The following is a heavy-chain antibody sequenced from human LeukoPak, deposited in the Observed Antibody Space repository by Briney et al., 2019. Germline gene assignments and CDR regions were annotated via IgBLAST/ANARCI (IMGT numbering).Heavy chain of an antibody. J-gene: IGHJ4*02. D-gene: IGHD3-22*01. Sequence: PGGSLRLSCAASGFSFSSYAMNWVRQAPGKGLEWVSSISGSGGRTYYADSVKGRFTISRDNSKNTLYLKMNSPRAEDTAVYYCVKGHIDGEGYYYFDYWGQRTLVTVSS. CDR1: GFSFSSYA. CDR2: ISGSGGRT. CDR3: VKGHIDGEGYYYFDY. V-gene: IGHV3-23*01.